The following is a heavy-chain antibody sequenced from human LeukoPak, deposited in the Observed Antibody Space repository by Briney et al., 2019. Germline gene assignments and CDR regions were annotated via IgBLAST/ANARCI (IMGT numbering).Heavy chain of an antibody. CDR2: INHSGST. J-gene: IGHJ4*02. CDR3: ARSRYCSGGSCYRFRRHFDY. V-gene: IGHV4-34*01. Sequence: SETLSLTCAVCGGSFSGYYWSWIRQPPGKGLEWIGEINHSGSTNYNPSLKSRVTISVDTSKNQFSLKLSSVTAADTAVYYCARSRYCSGGSCYRFRRHFDYWGQGTLVTVSS. D-gene: IGHD2-15*01. CDR1: GGSFSGYY.